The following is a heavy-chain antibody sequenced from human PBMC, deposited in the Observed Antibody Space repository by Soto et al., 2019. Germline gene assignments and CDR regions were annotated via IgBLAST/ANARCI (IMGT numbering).Heavy chain of an antibody. D-gene: IGHD6-19*01. Sequence: VQLVESGGGLVKPGGSLRLSCAASGFTFSSYSMTWVRQAPGKGLEWVSSISSSSSYIYYADSVKGRFTISRDNAKNSLYLQMNILRAEDTAVYYCASDSRGYYYMDVWGKGTTVNVSS. CDR2: ISSSSSYI. V-gene: IGHV3-21*01. CDR1: GFTFSSYS. J-gene: IGHJ6*03. CDR3: ASDSRGYYYMDV.